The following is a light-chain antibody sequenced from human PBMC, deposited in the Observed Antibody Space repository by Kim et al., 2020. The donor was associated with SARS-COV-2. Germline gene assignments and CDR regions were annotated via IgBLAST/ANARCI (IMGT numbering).Light chain of an antibody. Sequence: EIVLTQSPGTLSLSPGERATLSCRASQSLSSSYLAWYQRKPGQSPRLLIYGTSSRATGIPDRFSGSGSGTDFTLTISRLEPEDFAVYYCQQYGSSPTFGQGTKVDIK. CDR2: GTS. CDR1: QSLSSSY. CDR3: QQYGSSPT. V-gene: IGKV3-20*01. J-gene: IGKJ1*01.